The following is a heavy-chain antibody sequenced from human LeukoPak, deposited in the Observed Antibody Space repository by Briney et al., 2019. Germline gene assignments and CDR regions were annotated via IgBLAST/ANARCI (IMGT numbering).Heavy chain of an antibody. CDR2: IDWNSGTI. D-gene: IGHD3-9*01. J-gene: IGHJ4*02. CDR1: GFTFDNFA. CDR3: AKGGGLYFDWLFDY. Sequence: GGSLRLSSAASGFTFDNFAMYWVRQAPGKGLEWVSGIDWNSGTIRYADSVKGRSTISRENAKKSLYLQMSDLRPEDTAFYYCAKGGGLYFDWLFDYWGQGVLVTVSS. V-gene: IGHV3-9*01.